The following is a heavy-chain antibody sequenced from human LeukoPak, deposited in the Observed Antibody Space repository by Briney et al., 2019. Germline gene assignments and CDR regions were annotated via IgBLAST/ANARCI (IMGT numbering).Heavy chain of an antibody. Sequence: GGSLRLSCAASGFTFSDYYMSWIRQAPGKGLEWVSYISISGSTIYYADSVKGRFTISRDNAKNSLYLQMNSLRAEDTAVYYCARHLSGITGYTYGRGIDYWGQGTLLTVSS. CDR3: ARHLSGITGYTYGRGIDY. D-gene: IGHD5-18*01. V-gene: IGHV3-11*04. CDR1: GFTFSDYY. CDR2: ISISGSTI. J-gene: IGHJ4*02.